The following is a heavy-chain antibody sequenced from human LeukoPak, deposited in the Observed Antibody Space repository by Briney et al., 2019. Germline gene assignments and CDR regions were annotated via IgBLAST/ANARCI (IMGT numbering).Heavy chain of an antibody. CDR2: ISAYNGNT. CDR3: ARRADYYDSSGYRREDWYFDL. J-gene: IGHJ2*01. V-gene: IGHV1-18*01. CDR1: GYTFTSYG. D-gene: IGHD3-22*01. Sequence: ASVKVSCKASGYTFTSYGISWVRQAPGQGLEWMGWISAYNGNTNYAQKLQGRVTMTTDTSTSTAHMELRSLRSDDTAVYYCARRADYYDSSGYRREDWYFDLWGRGTLVTVSS.